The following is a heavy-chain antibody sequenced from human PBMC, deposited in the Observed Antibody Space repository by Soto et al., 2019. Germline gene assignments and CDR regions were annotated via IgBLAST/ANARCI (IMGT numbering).Heavy chain of an antibody. Sequence: QVQLVESGGGVVQPGRSLRLSCAASGFTFSSYGMHWVRQAPGKGLEWVAVIWYDGSNKYYADSVKGRFTISRDNSKNTLYLQMNSLRAEDTAVYYCAREWSNQGAFDIWGQGTMVTVSS. CDR3: AREWSNQGAFDI. J-gene: IGHJ3*02. CDR1: GFTFSSYG. D-gene: IGHD2-15*01. CDR2: IWYDGSNK. V-gene: IGHV3-33*01.